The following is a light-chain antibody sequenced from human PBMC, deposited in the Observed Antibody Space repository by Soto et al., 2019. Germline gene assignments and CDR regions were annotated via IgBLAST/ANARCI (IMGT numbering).Light chain of an antibody. CDR2: EVT. V-gene: IGLV2-8*01. CDR3: SSYGGSSNV. CDR1: SSDVGGYNY. J-gene: IGLJ1*01. Sequence: QSALTQPPSASGAPGQSVAISCTGTSSDVGGYNYVSWYQQHPGKAPKLMIYEVTKRPAGVPDRFSGSKSGNTAALTVSGVQAEDEADYYCSSYGGSSNVFGTGTKVAVL.